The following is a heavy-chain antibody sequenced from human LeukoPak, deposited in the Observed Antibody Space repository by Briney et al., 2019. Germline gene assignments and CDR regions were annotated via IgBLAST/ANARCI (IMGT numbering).Heavy chain of an antibody. CDR2: ISSSSSYI. CDR3: ARDLFVVVPAAIPNDAFDI. CDR1: GFTFSSYS. D-gene: IGHD2-2*01. J-gene: IGHJ3*02. Sequence: PGGSLRLSCAASGFTFSSYSMNWVRQAPGKGLEWVSSISSSSSYIYYADSVEGRFTISRDNAKNSPYLQMNSLRAEDTAVYYCARDLFVVVPAAIPNDAFDIWGQGTMVTVSS. V-gene: IGHV3-21*01.